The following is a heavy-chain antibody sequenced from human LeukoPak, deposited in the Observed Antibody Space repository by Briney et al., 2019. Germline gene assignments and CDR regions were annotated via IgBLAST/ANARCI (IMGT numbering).Heavy chain of an antibody. CDR2: IKSKTDGGTT. J-gene: IGHJ5*02. CDR1: GFTFSSYS. V-gene: IGHV3-15*01. CDR3: TTGRVKNWFDP. Sequence: GGSLRLSCAASGFTFSSYSMSWVRQAPGKGLEWVGRIKSKTDGGTTDYAAPVKGRFTISRDDSKTTLYLQMNSLKTDDTAVYYCTTGRVKNWFDPWGQGTLVTVSS.